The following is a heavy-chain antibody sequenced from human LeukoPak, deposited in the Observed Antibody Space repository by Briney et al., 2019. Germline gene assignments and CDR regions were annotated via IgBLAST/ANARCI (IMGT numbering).Heavy chain of an antibody. CDR1: GYTFSNYG. CDR2: ITHDRGDT. D-gene: IGHD2-2*01. J-gene: IGHJ4*02. V-gene: IGHV3-30*02. CDR3: GTDIVVVPAPDY. Sequence: GGSLGLSCAASGYTFSNYGMHWVRQAPGKGLEWVAFITHDRGDTYYADSVKGRFTISRDNSKNTLYLQMNSLRAEDTAVYYCGTDIVVVPAPDYWGQGILVTVSS.